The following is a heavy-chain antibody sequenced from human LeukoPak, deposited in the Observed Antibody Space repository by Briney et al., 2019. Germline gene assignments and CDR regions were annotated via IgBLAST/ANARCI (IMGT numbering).Heavy chain of an antibody. CDR3: ARRAGDYSHPYDY. CDR1: GFTFSSYW. D-gene: IGHD3-22*01. CDR2: IKQDGSEK. V-gene: IGHV3-7*03. Sequence: HPGGSLRPSCAASGFTFSSYWMTWVRQAPGKGLEWVANIKQDGSEKYYVDSVKGRFTISRDNSKNTVHLQMNSLRAEDTAVYYCARRAGDYSHPYDYWGQGTLVTVSS. J-gene: IGHJ4*02.